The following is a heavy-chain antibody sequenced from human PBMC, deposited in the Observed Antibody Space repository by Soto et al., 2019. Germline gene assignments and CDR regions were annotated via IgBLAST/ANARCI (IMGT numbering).Heavy chain of an antibody. D-gene: IGHD1-1*01. CDR1: GGSISSYY. CDR3: GRHYQRLEADYYYYYGMDV. Sequence: SETLSLTCTVSGGSISSYYWGWIRQPPGKGLEWIGSIYYSGSTYYNPSLKSRVTISVDTSKNQFSLKLSSVTAADTAVYYCGRHYQRLEADYYYYYGMDVWGQGTTVTVSS. J-gene: IGHJ6*02. V-gene: IGHV4-39*01. CDR2: IYYSGST.